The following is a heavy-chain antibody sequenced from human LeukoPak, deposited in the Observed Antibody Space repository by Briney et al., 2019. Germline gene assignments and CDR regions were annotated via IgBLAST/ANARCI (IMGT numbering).Heavy chain of an antibody. CDR1: GFTFSSYE. CDR2: INSDGSST. D-gene: IGHD3-22*01. CDR3: ARDDRYYDSSGLDDAFDI. J-gene: IGHJ3*02. V-gene: IGHV3-74*01. Sequence: GGSLRLSCAASGFTFSSYEMNWVRQAPGKGLVWVSRINSDGSSTSYADSVKGRFTISRDNAKNTLYLQMNSLRAEDTAVYYCARDDRYYDSSGLDDAFDIWGQGTMVTVSS.